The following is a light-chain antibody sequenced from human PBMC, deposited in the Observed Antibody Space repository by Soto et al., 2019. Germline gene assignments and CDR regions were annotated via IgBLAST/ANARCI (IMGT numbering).Light chain of an antibody. Sequence: EIVMTHSPATLSLSPGETATLSCRAGQSVHSNLAWFQQHPGQAPRLLIYGASSRATGIPVRFSGSGSGTEFTLTISSLQPEDFAVYYCQQYTDWPWGTFGGGTKVDIK. V-gene: IGKV3-15*01. J-gene: IGKJ4*01. CDR1: QSVHSN. CDR2: GAS. CDR3: QQYTDWPWGT.